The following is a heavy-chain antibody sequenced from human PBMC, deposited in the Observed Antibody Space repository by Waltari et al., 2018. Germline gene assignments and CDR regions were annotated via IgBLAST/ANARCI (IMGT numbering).Heavy chain of an antibody. CDR2: ISYDGTNR. D-gene: IGHD2-2*01. Sequence: QVQLVESGGDVVQPGRSLRLSCAASGFTFNKYAIHLVPQAPGKGLEWVAVISYDGTNRYYIDSVKGRFTISRDNSKDTVYLQMNSLRGEDTAVYYCARDGSSSTSNYYYYYMDVWGKGTTVTISS. J-gene: IGHJ6*03. CDR1: GFTFNKYA. CDR3: ARDGSSSTSNYYYYYMDV. V-gene: IGHV3-30-3*01.